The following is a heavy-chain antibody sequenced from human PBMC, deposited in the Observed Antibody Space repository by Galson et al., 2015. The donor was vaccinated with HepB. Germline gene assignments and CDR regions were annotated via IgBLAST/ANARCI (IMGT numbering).Heavy chain of an antibody. D-gene: IGHD6-19*01. CDR2: IYSGGST. Sequence: SLRLSCAASGFTDSSNYMSWVRQAPGKGLEWVSVIYSGGSTYYADSVKGRFTISRDNSKNTLYLQMNSLRAEDTAVYYCARGGQWLVLGLDYWGQGTLVTVSS. CDR3: ARGGQWLVLGLDY. V-gene: IGHV3-53*01. CDR1: GFTDSSNY. J-gene: IGHJ4*02.